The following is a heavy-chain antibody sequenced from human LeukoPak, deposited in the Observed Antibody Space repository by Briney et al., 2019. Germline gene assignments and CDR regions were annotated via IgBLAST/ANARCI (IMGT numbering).Heavy chain of an antibody. D-gene: IGHD6-19*01. J-gene: IGHJ4*02. V-gene: IGHV3-66*01. Sequence: GGSLRLSCAASGFTVSSNYMSWVRQAPGKGLEWVSVIYSGGSTYYADSVKGRFTIPRDNSKNTLYLQMNSLRAEDTAVYYCARVAVAGTPSFDYWGQGTLVTVSS. CDR2: IYSGGST. CDR1: GFTVSSNY. CDR3: ARVAVAGTPSFDY.